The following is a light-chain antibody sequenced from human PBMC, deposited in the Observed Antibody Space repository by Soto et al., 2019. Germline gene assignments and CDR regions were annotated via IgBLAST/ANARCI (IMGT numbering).Light chain of an antibody. J-gene: IGLJ1*01. V-gene: IGLV2-14*01. CDR2: DVR. Sequence: QSVLTQPASVSGSPGQSITISCTGNSSDVGGYNYVSWYQQHPGKAPKLMIYDVRNLLSGVYNRFSGSKSVNTASLTISGLQAEDEAAYYCSSYKTISIYVVGTGTKPTVL. CDR1: SSDVGGYNY. CDR3: SSYKTISIYV.